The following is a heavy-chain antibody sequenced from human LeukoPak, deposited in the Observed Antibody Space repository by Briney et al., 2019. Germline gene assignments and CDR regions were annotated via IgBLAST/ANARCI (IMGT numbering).Heavy chain of an antibody. CDR1: GGSISSYY. Sequence: SETLSLTCTVSGGSISSYYWSWLRQPPGKGLEWIGYIYYSGSTNYNPSLKSRVTISVDTSKNQFSLKLSSVTAADTAVYYCARHGSGSPDYWGQGTLVTVSS. CDR2: IYYSGST. D-gene: IGHD5-12*01. J-gene: IGHJ4*02. V-gene: IGHV4-59*08. CDR3: ARHGSGSPDY.